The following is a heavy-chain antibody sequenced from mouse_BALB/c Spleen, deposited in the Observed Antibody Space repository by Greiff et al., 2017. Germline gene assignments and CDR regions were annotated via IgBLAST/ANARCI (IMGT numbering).Heavy chain of an antibody. CDR1: GFAFSSYD. Sequence: EVQRVESGGGLVKPGGSLKLSCAASGFAFSSYDMSWVRQTPEKRLEWVAYISSGGGSTYYPDTVKGRFTISRDNAKNTLYLQMSSLKSEDTAMYYCARHLYAMDYWGQGTSVTVSS. CDR3: ARHLYAMDY. J-gene: IGHJ4*01. CDR2: ISSGGGST. V-gene: IGHV5-12-1*01.